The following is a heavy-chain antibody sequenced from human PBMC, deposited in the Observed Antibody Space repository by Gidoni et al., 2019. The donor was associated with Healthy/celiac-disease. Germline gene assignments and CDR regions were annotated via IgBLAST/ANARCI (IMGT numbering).Heavy chain of an antibody. CDR1: GVSISSGGYY. V-gene: IGHV4-31*03. Sequence: QVQLQESGPGLVKPSQTLSLTCTVSGVSISSGGYYWSWIPQHPGKGLEWIGYIYYSGSTYYNPSLKSRVTISVDTSKNQFSLKLSSVTAADTAVYYCARDTQNGSYGDYVDWGQGTLVTVSS. CDR2: IYYSGST. J-gene: IGHJ4*02. CDR3: ARDTQNGSYGDYVD. D-gene: IGHD4-17*01.